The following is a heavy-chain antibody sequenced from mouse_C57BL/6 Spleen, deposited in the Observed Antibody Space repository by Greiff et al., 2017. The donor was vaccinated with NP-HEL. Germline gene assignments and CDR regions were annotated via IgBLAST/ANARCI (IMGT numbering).Heavy chain of an antibody. CDR1: GFTFSSYT. CDR3: ARRDYGRNYFDD. V-gene: IGHV5-9*01. D-gene: IGHD1-1*01. J-gene: IGHJ2*01. CDR2: ISGGGGNT. Sequence: EVHLVESGGGLVKPGGSLKLSCAASGFTFSSYTMSWVRQTPEKRLEWVATISGGGGNTYYPDSVKGRFTISRDNAKNTLYLQMSSLRSEDTALYYWARRDYGRNYFDDWGQGTTLTVSS.